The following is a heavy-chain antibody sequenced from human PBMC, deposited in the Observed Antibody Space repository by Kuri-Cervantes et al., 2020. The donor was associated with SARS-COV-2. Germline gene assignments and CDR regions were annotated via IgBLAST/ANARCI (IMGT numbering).Heavy chain of an antibody. J-gene: IGHJ3*02. CDR1: GFIFSNAW. Sequence: GGSLRLSCAASGFIFSNAWMSWVRQAPGKGLEWVGRIKSKTDGGTTDYAAPVKGRFTISRDDSKNTLYLQMNSLKTEDTAVYYCTTDQILGMQAFDIWGQGTMVTVSS. CDR2: IKSKTDGGTT. CDR3: TTDQILGMQAFDI. D-gene: IGHD7-27*01. V-gene: IGHV3-15*01.